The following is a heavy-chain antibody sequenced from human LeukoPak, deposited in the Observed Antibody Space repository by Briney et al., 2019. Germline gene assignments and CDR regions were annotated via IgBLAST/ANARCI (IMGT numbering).Heavy chain of an antibody. CDR2: IYTSGST. J-gene: IGHJ3*02. CDR1: GGSISSGSYY. V-gene: IGHV4-61*02. CDR3: ARERKTRIAAARIPLADAFDI. D-gene: IGHD6-13*01. Sequence: SETLSLTCTVSGGSISSGSYYWSWIRQPAGKGLERIGRIYTSGSTNYNPSLKSRVTISVDTSKNQFSLKLSSVTAADTAVYYCARERKTRIAAARIPLADAFDIWGQGTMVTVSS.